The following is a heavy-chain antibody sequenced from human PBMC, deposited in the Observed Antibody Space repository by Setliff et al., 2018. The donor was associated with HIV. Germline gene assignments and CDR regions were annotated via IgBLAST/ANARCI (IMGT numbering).Heavy chain of an antibody. Sequence: SETLSLTCTVSGGSISSSSYYWGWIRQPPGKGLDWIGSIYYSGTTSYKPSLKSRVTISVDTSKNQFSLNLSSVTAADTAVYYCARATTTPIAGMLAPPPDYWGQGTLVTVSS. CDR2: IYYSGTT. CDR1: GGSISSSSYY. V-gene: IGHV4-39*07. CDR3: ARATTTPIAGMLAPPPDY. J-gene: IGHJ4*02. D-gene: IGHD6-13*01.